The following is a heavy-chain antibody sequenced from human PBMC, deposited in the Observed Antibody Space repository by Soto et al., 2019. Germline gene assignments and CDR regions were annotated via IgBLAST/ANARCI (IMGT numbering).Heavy chain of an antibody. Sequence: SETLSLTCTVSGGSVSSGSYYWSWIRQPPGNGLEWIGYIYYSGSTNYNPSLKSRVTISVDTSKNQFSLKLSSLRAEDTAVYYCVKTGYSGYDWDYWGQGTLVTVSS. CDR2: IYYSGST. V-gene: IGHV4-61*01. D-gene: IGHD5-12*01. CDR3: VKTGYSGYDWDY. J-gene: IGHJ4*02. CDR1: GGSVSSGSYY.